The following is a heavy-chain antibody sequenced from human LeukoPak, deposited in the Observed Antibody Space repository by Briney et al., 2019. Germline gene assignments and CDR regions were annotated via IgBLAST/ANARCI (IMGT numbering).Heavy chain of an antibody. Sequence: SETLSLTCTVSGCSISSAYYWAWIRQPPGKGLEWIGSIYHSGSTYYNPSLKSRVTISVDTSKNQFSLKLSSVTAADTAVYYCATARGYKKYFDYWGQGTLVTVSS. J-gene: IGHJ4*02. V-gene: IGHV4-38-2*02. CDR2: IYHSGST. CDR3: ATARGYKKYFDY. CDR1: GCSISSAYY. D-gene: IGHD3-22*01.